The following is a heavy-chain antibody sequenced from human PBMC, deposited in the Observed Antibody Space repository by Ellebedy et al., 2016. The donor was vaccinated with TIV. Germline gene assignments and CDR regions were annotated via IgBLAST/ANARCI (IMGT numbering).Heavy chain of an antibody. CDR1: GFSLTTRPVG. Sequence: SGPTLVKPTQTLTLTCIFSGFSLTTRPVGVGWIRKPPGKALEWLAFAYWDDDNRYNPFLKSRLTVTKDTSKNQVVLTMTNMDPVDTATYYCAHHYSSSWYPVYWGQGTLVTVSS. CDR2: AYWDDDN. D-gene: IGHD6-13*01. CDR3: AHHYSSSWYPVY. J-gene: IGHJ4*02. V-gene: IGHV2-5*02.